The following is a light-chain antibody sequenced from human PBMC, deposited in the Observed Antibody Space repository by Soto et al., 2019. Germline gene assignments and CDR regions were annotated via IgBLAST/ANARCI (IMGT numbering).Light chain of an antibody. CDR1: QSLVHSDGNTF. CDR2: KVS. V-gene: IGKV2-30*02. J-gene: IGKJ2*01. Sequence: DVVMTQSPLSLPVTLGQPASISCRSSQSLVHSDGNTFLNWFQQMPGQSPRRLIYKVSNRDSGVPDRFSCSGSGTDFTLKISRVEAEDVGVYYCMQGIHWPPYTFGQGTKLEIK. CDR3: MQGIHWPPYT.